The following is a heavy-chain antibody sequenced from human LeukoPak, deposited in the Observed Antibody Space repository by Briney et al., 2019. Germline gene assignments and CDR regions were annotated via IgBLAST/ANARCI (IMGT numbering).Heavy chain of an antibody. CDR3: ARADGDYGYAFDI. CDR2: IKQDGSEK. CDR1: GFTFSSYW. D-gene: IGHD4-17*01. Sequence: GGSLRLSCAASGFTFSSYWMSWVRQAPGKGLEWVANIKQDGSEKYYVDSVKGRFTISRDNAENSLYLQMNSLRAEDTAVYYCARADGDYGYAFDIWGQGTMVTVSS. J-gene: IGHJ3*02. V-gene: IGHV3-7*01.